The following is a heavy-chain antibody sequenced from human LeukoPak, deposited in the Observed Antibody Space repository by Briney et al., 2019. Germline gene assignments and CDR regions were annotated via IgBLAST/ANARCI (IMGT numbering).Heavy chain of an antibody. D-gene: IGHD1-26*01. CDR1: GYTFTGYY. Sequence: ASVKVSCKASGYTFTGYYMHWVRQAPGQGLEWMGWINPNSGGTNYAQKFQGRVTMTRDTSISTAYMELSRLRSDDTAVYYCARNLGDQYYYYGMDVWGQGTTVTVSS. CDR2: INPNSGGT. V-gene: IGHV1-2*02. J-gene: IGHJ6*02. CDR3: ARNLGDQYYYYGMDV.